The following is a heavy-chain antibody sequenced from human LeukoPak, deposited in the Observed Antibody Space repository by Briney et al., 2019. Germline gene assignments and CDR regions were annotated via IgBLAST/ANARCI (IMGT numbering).Heavy chain of an antibody. V-gene: IGHV3-23*01. CDR1: GFTFSSYA. J-gene: IGHJ5*02. CDR3: AKDPTVLLWFGELTNPFDP. Sequence: GGSLRLSCAASGFTFSSYAMSWVRQAPGKGLEWVSAISGSGGSTYYADSVKGRFTISRDNSENTLYLQMNSLRAEDTAVYYCAKDPTVLLWFGELTNPFDPWGQGTLVTVSS. D-gene: IGHD3-10*01. CDR2: ISGSGGST.